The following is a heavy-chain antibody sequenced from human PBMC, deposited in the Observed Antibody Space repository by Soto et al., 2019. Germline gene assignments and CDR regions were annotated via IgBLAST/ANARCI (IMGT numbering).Heavy chain of an antibody. CDR1: GGSFSGYY. Sequence: QVQLQQWGAGLLKPSETLSLTCAVYGGSFSGYYWSWIRQPPGKGLEWIGEINHSGSTNYNPSLKSRVTISVDPSKNQFSLKLSSVTAADTAVYYCARGRGYCSGGSCYGRNYYYYMDVWGKGTTVTVSS. CDR3: ARGRGYCSGGSCYGRNYYYYMDV. J-gene: IGHJ6*03. D-gene: IGHD2-15*01. CDR2: INHSGST. V-gene: IGHV4-34*01.